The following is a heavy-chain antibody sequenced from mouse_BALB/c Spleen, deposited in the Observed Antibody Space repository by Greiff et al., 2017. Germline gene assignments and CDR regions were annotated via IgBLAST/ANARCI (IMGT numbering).Heavy chain of an antibody. D-gene: IGHD2-4*01. Sequence: VQRVESGGGLVKPGGSLKLSCAASGFTFSSYAMSWVRQSPEKRLEWVAEISSGGSYTYYPDTVTGRFTISRDNAKNTLYLEMSSLRSEDTAMYYCARNYDYGYAMDYWGQGTSVTVSS. J-gene: IGHJ4*01. CDR3: ARNYDYGYAMDY. V-gene: IGHV5-9-4*01. CDR1: GFTFSSYA. CDR2: ISSGGSYT.